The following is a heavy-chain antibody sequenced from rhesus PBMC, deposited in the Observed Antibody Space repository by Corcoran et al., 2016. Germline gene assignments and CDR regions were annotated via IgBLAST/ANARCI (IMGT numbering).Heavy chain of an antibody. Sequence: QLQLQESGPGLVKPSETLSVTCAVSGGSISRSYWTWIRQAPGKGLEWIGYIYGSGSSTNYNPSLKSRVTLSVDTSKNQLSLKLSSVTAADTAVYYCARRPGIAAPFDYWGQGVLVTVSS. CDR1: GGSISRSY. CDR2: IYGSGSST. V-gene: IGHV4-169*01. CDR3: ARRPGIAAPFDY. D-gene: IGHD6-13*01. J-gene: IGHJ4*01.